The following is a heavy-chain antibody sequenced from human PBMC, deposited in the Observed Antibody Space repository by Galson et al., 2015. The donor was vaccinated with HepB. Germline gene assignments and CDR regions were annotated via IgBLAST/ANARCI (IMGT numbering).Heavy chain of an antibody. J-gene: IGHJ4*02. D-gene: IGHD3-10*01. CDR1: GFSLTTPGMR. CDR3: ARKSSFGYYFDY. V-gene: IGHV2-70*04. Sequence: PALVKPTQTLTLTCTFSGFSLTTPGMRLSWIRQSPGKALEWLARIGWDDDQLYKTSLKTRLTISKDTSKNQVVLTMTNMDPEDTATYYCARKSSFGYYFDYWGQGTLVTVSS. CDR2: IGWDDDQ.